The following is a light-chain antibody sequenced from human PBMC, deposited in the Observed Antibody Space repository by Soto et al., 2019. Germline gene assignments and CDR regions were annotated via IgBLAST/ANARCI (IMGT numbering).Light chain of an antibody. CDR3: QHYKDYSWT. J-gene: IGKJ1*01. Sequence: DVRMTQSPSTLSASVGDRVTITCRASPSIDNWLAWYQQKPGKAPKLLIYKASTLEVGVPSRFSGSGSGTEFTLTISSLQPDDFATYYCQHYKDYSWTFGQGTKVEIK. CDR1: PSIDNW. CDR2: KAS. V-gene: IGKV1-5*03.